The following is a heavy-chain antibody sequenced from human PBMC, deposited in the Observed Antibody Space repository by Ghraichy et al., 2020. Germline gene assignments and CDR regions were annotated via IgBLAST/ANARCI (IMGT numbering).Heavy chain of an antibody. CDR1: GFTFSSYW. Sequence: GGSLRLSCAASGFTFSSYWMSWVRQAPGKGLEWVVNIKQDGSEKYYVDSVKGRFTISRDNAKNSLYLQMNRLRAEDTAVYYCARVTTVTKYLYYYYYGMDFWRQGTTVIVSS. J-gene: IGHJ6*02. CDR2: IKQDGSEK. D-gene: IGHD4-17*01. CDR3: ARVTTVTKYLYYYYYGMDF. V-gene: IGHV3-7*01.